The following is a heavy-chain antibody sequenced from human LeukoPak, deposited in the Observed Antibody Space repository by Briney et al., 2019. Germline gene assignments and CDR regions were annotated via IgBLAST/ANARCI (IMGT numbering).Heavy chain of an antibody. D-gene: IGHD5-24*01. Sequence: GGSLRLSCAASGFSISAYWMSWVRQAPGKGLEWVANIKQDGSEEYYVESVKGRFTISRDNAKNSLHLQMNSLRAEDTAIYYCTRVGYIDEGIDYWGQGTLVTVSS. CDR2: IKQDGSEE. J-gene: IGHJ4*02. CDR1: GFSISAYW. CDR3: TRVGYIDEGIDY. V-gene: IGHV3-7*04.